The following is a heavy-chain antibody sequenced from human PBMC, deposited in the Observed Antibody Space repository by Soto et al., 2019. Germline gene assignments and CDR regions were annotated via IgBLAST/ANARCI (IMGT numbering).Heavy chain of an antibody. CDR1: GGSISSDVNY. CDR3: ARARMVRGIIYYYGMDV. D-gene: IGHD3-10*01. J-gene: IGHJ6*02. V-gene: IGHV4-31*03. Sequence: PSETLSLTCTVSGGSISSDVNYWSWIRQHPGKGLEWIGYIYYSGSTYYNPSLKSRVTISVDTSKNQFYLKLNSVTAADTAVYYCARARMVRGIIYYYGMDVWGQGTTVTVSS. CDR2: IYYSGST.